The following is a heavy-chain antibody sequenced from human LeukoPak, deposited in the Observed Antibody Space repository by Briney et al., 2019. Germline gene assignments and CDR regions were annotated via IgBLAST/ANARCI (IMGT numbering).Heavy chain of an antibody. CDR3: ARDRDDAFDI. V-gene: IGHV3-53*01. CDR1: GFTVSSNY. Sequence: GGSLRLSCAASGFTVSSNYMSWVRQAPGKGLEWVSVIYSGGSTYYADSVKGRFTISRDNSKNTLYPQMNSLRAEDTAVYYCARDRDDAFDIWGQGTMVTVSS. J-gene: IGHJ3*02. CDR2: IYSGGST.